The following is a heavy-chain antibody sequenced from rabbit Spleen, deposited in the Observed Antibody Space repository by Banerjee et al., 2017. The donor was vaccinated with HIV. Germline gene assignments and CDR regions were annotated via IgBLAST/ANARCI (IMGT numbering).Heavy chain of an antibody. D-gene: IGHD8-1*01. Sequence: QEQLEESGGGLVKPGGTLTLTCTASGFSFSSSDYMCWVRQAPGKGLEWIGYIDPVFGITYYANWVNGRFSISRENAQNTVFLQMTSLTAADTATYFCARDGAGGSYFALWGPGTLVTVS. CDR3: ARDGAGGSYFAL. CDR1: GFSFSSSDY. CDR2: IDPVFGIT. J-gene: IGHJ4*01. V-gene: IGHV1S43*01.